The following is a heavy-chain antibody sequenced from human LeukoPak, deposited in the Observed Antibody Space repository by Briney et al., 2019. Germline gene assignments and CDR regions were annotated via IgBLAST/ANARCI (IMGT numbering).Heavy chain of an antibody. V-gene: IGHV3-7*01. CDR2: IKQDGSEK. D-gene: IGHD2-2*01. CDR1: GFTFSTYW. J-gene: IGHJ4*02. Sequence: GGSLRLSCAASGFTFSTYWMSWVRQAPGKGLEWVANIKQDGSEKYYVDSVKGRFTISRDNAKNSLFLQMNSLRAQDTAVYYCARVRCSSNSCFPDYWGQGTLVTVSS. CDR3: ARVRCSSNSCFPDY.